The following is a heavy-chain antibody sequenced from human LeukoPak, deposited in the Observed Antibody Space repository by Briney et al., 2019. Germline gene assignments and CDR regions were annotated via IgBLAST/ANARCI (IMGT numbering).Heavy chain of an antibody. J-gene: IGHJ4*02. CDR3: AKDLCSSTSCYPIDY. D-gene: IGHD2-2*01. CDR1: GFTFSDYY. Sequence: GGALRLSCAASGFTFSDYYMSWIRQAPGKGLEWVAVISYDGRNKYYADSVKGRFTISRDTSKNTLYLQMNSLRAEDTAVYYCAKDLCSSTSCYPIDYWGQGTLVTVSS. V-gene: IGHV3-30*18. CDR2: ISYDGRNK.